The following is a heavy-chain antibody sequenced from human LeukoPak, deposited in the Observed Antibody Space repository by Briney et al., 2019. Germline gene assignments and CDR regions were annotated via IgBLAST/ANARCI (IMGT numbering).Heavy chain of an antibody. V-gene: IGHV5-51*01. J-gene: IGHJ6*04. CDR2: IYPGDPDT. D-gene: IGHD6-13*01. Sequence: GESLKISCKGSGYSFTSYWIGWVRQMPGKGLEWMGIIYPGDPDTRYSPSFQGQVTISADKSISTAYLQWSSLKASDTAMYYCARHSSRWDYDYYGMDVWGKGTTVTVSS. CDR3: ARHSSRWDYDYYGMDV. CDR1: GYSFTSYW.